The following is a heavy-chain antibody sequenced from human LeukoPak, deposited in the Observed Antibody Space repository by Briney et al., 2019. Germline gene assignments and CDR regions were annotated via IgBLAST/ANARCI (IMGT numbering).Heavy chain of an antibody. Sequence: GGSLRLSCAASGFTFSSYAMSWVRQAPGKGLEWVSAISGSGGSTYYADSVKGRFTISRDNARKSLYLQMNSLRVEDTAVYYCARVEGSSGPKDYWGQGTLVTVSS. CDR1: GFTFSSYA. V-gene: IGHV3-23*01. J-gene: IGHJ4*02. CDR3: ARVEGSSGPKDY. CDR2: ISGSGGST. D-gene: IGHD6-19*01.